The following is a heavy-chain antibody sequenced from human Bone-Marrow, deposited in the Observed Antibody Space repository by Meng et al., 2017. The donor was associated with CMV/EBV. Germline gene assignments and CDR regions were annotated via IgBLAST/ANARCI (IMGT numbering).Heavy chain of an antibody. J-gene: IGHJ4*02. V-gene: IGHV3-21*04. CDR1: GFTFSSYS. CDR2: ISSSSSYI. D-gene: IGHD3-3*01. Sequence: GGSLRLSCAASGFTFSSYSMNWVRQAPGKGLEWVSSISSSSSYIYYADSVKGRFTISRDNAKNSLYLQMNSLRAEDTAVYYCARDLITEGGYYLDYWGQGTLVTVSS. CDR3: ARDLITEGGYYLDY.